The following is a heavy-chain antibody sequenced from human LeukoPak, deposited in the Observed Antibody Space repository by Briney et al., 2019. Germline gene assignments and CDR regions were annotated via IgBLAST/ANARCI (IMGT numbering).Heavy chain of an antibody. D-gene: IGHD6-13*01. V-gene: IGHV3-53*01. CDR3: ARTSSAVNTKGLDS. Sequence: PGGSLRLSCAASGFAVRSNYMTWVRQAPGKGLEWVSVVYSGGSTEYADSVKGRFTISRDNSKNTLYLQMNSLRAEDTAVYYCARTSSAVNTKGLDSWGQGTLVTVSS. CDR2: VYSGGST. J-gene: IGHJ4*02. CDR1: GFAVRSNY.